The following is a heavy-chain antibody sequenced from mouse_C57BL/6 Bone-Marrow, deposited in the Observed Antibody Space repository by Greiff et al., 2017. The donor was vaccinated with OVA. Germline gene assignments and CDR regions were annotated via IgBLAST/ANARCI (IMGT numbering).Heavy chain of an antibody. Sequence: VQLMESGAELVRPGASVTLSCKASGYTFTDYEMHWVKQTPVHGLEWIGAIDPETGGTAYNQKFKGKAILTADKSSSTAYMELRSLTSEDSAVYYCTRGYSNYYAMDYWGQGTSATVSA. CDR3: TRGYSNYYAMDY. D-gene: IGHD2-5*01. CDR1: GYTFTDYE. V-gene: IGHV1-15*01. J-gene: IGHJ4*01. CDR2: IDPETGGT.